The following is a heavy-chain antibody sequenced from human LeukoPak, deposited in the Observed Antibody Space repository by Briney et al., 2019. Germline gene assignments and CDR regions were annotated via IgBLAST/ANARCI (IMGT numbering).Heavy chain of an antibody. Sequence: GGSLRLSCAPCGFSFSTSWMTCVRRAPGRGGEGVASLKEDGTKKYFVDSVNGRFIISRDNAKSSLYLQMNSLRVEDTAVYYCARDPPAPLDAFDIWGQGTMVTVSS. CDR1: GFSFSTSW. CDR2: LKEDGTKK. CDR3: ARDPPAPLDAFDI. V-gene: IGHV3-7*01. J-gene: IGHJ3*02.